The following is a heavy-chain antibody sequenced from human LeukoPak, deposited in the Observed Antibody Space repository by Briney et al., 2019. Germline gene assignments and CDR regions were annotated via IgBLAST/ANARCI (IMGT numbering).Heavy chain of an antibody. V-gene: IGHV3-23*01. D-gene: IGHD3-9*01. CDR1: GFTFSSYA. CDR3: XXXIILXXXXDFDY. CDR2: ISGSGGST. J-gene: IGHJ4*02. Sequence: SGGSLRLSCAASGFTFSSYAMSWVRQAPGKGLEWVSAISGSGGSTYXADSVKGRFTLSRDNSKNTLYLQMNSLRAEDTAVYYCXXXIILXXXXDFDYWGQGTLVTVSS.